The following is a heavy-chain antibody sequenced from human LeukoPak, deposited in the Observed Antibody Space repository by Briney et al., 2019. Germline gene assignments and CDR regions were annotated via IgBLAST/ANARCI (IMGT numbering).Heavy chain of an antibody. Sequence: ASVKVSCKASGYTFTSYGISWVRQAPGQGLEWMGWICDYNGNTNYAQKLRGRVTMTTDTSTSTAYMELRSVRSDDTGVYYCARDRSSSWYSDGMDVWGQGTTVTVS. CDR2: ICDYNGNT. J-gene: IGHJ6*02. D-gene: IGHD6-13*01. CDR1: GYTFTSYG. CDR3: ARDRSSSWYSDGMDV. V-gene: IGHV1-18*01.